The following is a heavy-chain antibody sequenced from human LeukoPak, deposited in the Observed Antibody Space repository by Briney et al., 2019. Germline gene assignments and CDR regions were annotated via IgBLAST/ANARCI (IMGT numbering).Heavy chain of an antibody. CDR1: GFTFSSYW. CDR3: AKDGLDFGDYSGEYYFDY. D-gene: IGHD4-17*01. CDR2: IKQDGSEK. Sequence: PGGSLRLSCAASGFTFSSYWMSWVRQAPGKGLEWVANIKQDGSEKYYVDSVKGRFTISRDNSKNTLYLQMNSLRAEDTAVYYCAKDGLDFGDYSGEYYFDYWGQGTLVTVSS. V-gene: IGHV3-7*03. J-gene: IGHJ4*02.